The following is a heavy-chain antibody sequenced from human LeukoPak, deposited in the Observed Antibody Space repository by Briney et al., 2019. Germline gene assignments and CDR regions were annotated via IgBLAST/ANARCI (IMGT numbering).Heavy chain of an antibody. J-gene: IGHJ4*02. CDR1: GVTFSSYA. Sequence: GGCLRLSCAASGVTFSSYAMHWVRQAPGKRLEWVAVISYDGSNKYYADSVKGRFTISRDNSKNTLYLQMNSLRAEDTAVYYCARALGGELYHYFDYWGQGTLVTVSS. V-gene: IGHV3-30*01. CDR2: ISYDGSNK. CDR3: ARALGGELYHYFDY. D-gene: IGHD3-16*01.